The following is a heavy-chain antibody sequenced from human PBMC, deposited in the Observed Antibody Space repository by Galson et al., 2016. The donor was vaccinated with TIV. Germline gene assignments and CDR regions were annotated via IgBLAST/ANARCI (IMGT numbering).Heavy chain of an antibody. CDR2: INWNGGAT. D-gene: IGHD2-21*02. CDR3: VREVACGGACYYFDY. Sequence: SLRLSCAASGFTFDDHGMSWVRQGPGKGLEWVSSINWNGGATSYADSVKGRFTISRDNAKNFLSLQMNSLRAEDTAFYYCVREVACGGACYYFDYWGQGNLVTVSS. V-gene: IGHV3-20*04. J-gene: IGHJ4*02. CDR1: GFTFDDHG.